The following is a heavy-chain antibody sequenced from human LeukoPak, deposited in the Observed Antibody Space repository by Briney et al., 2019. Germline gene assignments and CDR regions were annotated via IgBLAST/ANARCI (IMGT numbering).Heavy chain of an antibody. D-gene: IGHD6-6*01. CDR2: ISESGDVT. CDR3: ARDSSHYLGSSDY. Sequence: GGSLRLSCEASGFTFSNYPMSWVRQAPGRGLEWVSVISESGDVTHYADAMKGRFTISRDNANNTLNLQMNSLRAEDTAIYYCARDSSHYLGSSDYWGQGTLVTVSS. V-gene: IGHV3-23*01. J-gene: IGHJ4*02. CDR1: GFTFSNYP.